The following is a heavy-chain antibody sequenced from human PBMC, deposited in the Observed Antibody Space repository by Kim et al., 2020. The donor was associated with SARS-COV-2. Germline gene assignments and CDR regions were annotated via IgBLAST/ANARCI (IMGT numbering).Heavy chain of an antibody. CDR1: GGSISSSSYY. D-gene: IGHD3-3*02. Sequence: SETLSLTCTVSGGSISSSSYYWGWIRQPPGKGLEWIGSIYYTGSTYYNPSLKSRVTISVDTSKNQFSLKLSSVTAADTDVYYCARVLRGSTFYYYYYGMDVWGQGTTVTVSS. CDR3: ARVLRGSTFYYYYYGMDV. J-gene: IGHJ6*02. CDR2: IYYTGST. V-gene: IGHV4-39*01.